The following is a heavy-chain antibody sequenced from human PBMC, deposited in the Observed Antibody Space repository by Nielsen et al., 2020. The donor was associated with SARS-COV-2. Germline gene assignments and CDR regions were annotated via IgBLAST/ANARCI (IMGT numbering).Heavy chain of an antibody. D-gene: IGHD3-3*01. CDR3: AKDVWSGAHQIGPDY. CDR2: VSRDGSDT. Sequence: GESLKISCAASGFTFSKYGMHWVRQVAGKGLEWVAIVSRDGSDTFYVDSLRGRFTISRDNSKNTVYLQMNSLRAEDTAVYHCAKDVWSGAHQIGPDYWGQGTLVTVSS. CDR1: GFTFSKYG. J-gene: IGHJ4*02. V-gene: IGHV3-30*18.